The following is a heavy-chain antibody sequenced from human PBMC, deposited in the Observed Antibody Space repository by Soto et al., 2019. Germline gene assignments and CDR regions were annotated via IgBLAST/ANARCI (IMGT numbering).Heavy chain of an antibody. CDR2: IKEDGSER. CDR1: GFNFNNYR. CDR3: ASLKVSRAWDF. D-gene: IGHD6-19*01. Sequence: EVQLVESGGGLVQPGGSLRLSCAVSGFNFNNYRMSWVRQAPGKGLEWVATIKEDGSERYYVPSVRGRFTISRDNAKNSLSLQMNSLRAEDTAVYYYASLKVSRAWDFWCQRTLVTVSS. J-gene: IGHJ4*02. V-gene: IGHV3-7*03.